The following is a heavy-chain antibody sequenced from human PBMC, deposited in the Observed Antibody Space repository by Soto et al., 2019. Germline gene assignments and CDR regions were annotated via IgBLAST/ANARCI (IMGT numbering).Heavy chain of an antibody. CDR2: IYATGTT. CDR3: VRDGTKTLRDWFDP. V-gene: IGHV4-4*07. Sequence: PSETLSLTFTFSGASISGFYWSWIRKSAGKGLEWIGRIYATGTTDYNPSLKSRVMMSVDTSKKQFSLKLRSVTAADTAVYYCVRDGTKTLRDWFDPWGQGISVTVSS. D-gene: IGHD1-1*01. CDR1: GASISGFY. J-gene: IGHJ5*02.